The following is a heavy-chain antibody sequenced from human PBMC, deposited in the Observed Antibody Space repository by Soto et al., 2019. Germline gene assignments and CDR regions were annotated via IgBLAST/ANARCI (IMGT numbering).Heavy chain of an antibody. D-gene: IGHD2-21*01. J-gene: IGHJ5*02. CDR3: ARQPTTGDTDLWFDP. CDR2: IFYSGST. V-gene: IGHV4-39*01. CDR1: GGSISTSRSY. Sequence: SETLSLTCNVSGGSISTSRSYWAWIRQPPGKGLEWLANIFYSGSTYYNPSLTSRVTVSVDTSKNEFSLKLRSVTAADTAVYYCARQPTTGDTDLWFDPWGQGTLVTVSS.